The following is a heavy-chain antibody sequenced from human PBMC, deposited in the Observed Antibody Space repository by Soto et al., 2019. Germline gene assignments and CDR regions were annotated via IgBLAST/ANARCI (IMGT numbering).Heavy chain of an antibody. CDR1: GGSISSSSYY. Sequence: PSETLSLTCTVSGGSISSSSYYWGWIRQPPGKGLEWIGSIYYSGSTYYNPSLKSRVTISVDTSKNQFSLKLSSVTAADTAVYYCARLAPPSNYDYIWGSYRWGAFDIWGQGTMVTVSS. CDR3: ARLAPPSNYDYIWGSYRWGAFDI. J-gene: IGHJ3*02. V-gene: IGHV4-39*01. D-gene: IGHD3-16*02. CDR2: IYYSGST.